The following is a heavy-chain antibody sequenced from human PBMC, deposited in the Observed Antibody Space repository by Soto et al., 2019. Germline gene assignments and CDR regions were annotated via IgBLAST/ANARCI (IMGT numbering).Heavy chain of an antibody. CDR2: IYYSGST. J-gene: IGHJ1*01. V-gene: IGHV4-39*07. D-gene: IGHD2-2*01. CDR1: GGSISSSSYY. Sequence: SETLSLTCTVSGGSISSSSYYWGWIRQPPGKGLEWIGSIYYSGSTYYNPSLRSRVTISVDTSKNQFSLKLSSVTAADTAVYYCARGHRWDIVVVPAAPLAEYFQHWGQGTLVTVSS. CDR3: ARGHRWDIVVVPAAPLAEYFQH.